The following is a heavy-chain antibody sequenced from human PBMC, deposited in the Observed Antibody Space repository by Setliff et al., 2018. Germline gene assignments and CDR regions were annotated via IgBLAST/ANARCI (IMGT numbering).Heavy chain of an antibody. V-gene: IGHV3-30*02. Sequence: GGSLRLSCATSGFTFSTSAMHWLRQSPDNRLEWLAYIHYGGGHIQYADSVKGRFTVSRDNAMDTLYLQMSSLRAEDTGVYYCARYGSGSGLRDPFDYWGRGTLVTVSS. CDR3: ARYGSGSGLRDPFDY. CDR2: IHYGGGHI. CDR1: GFTFSTSA. D-gene: IGHD3-10*01. J-gene: IGHJ4*02.